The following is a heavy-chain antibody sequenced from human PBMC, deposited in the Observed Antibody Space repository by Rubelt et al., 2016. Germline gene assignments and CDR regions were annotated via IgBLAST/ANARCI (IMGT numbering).Heavy chain of an antibody. V-gene: IGHV4-39*07. D-gene: IGHD2/OR15-2a*01. CDR3: ARASTVLLHFDY. CDR2: IYYSGST. J-gene: IGHJ4*02. CDR1: GASISSSSYY. Sequence: QLQLQESGPGLVKPSETLSLTCTVSGASISSSSYYWVWIRQPPGKGLEWIGSIYYSGSTYYNPSLKSRVTISVDTSKNQFSLKLTSVTAADTAVYYCARASTVLLHFDYWGQGTLVTVSS.